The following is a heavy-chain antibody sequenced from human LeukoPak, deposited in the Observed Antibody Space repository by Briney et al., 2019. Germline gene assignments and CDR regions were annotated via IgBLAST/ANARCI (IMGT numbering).Heavy chain of an antibody. CDR3: ARRLGSGSYYYYYYYMDV. CDR1: GYTFTSYG. Sequence: ASVKVSCKASGYTFTSYGISWVRQAPGQGLEWMGWISAYNGNTNYAQKFQGRVTMTRNTSISTAYMELSSLRSEDTAVYYCARRLGSGSYYYYYYYMDVWGKGTTVTISS. CDR2: ISAYNGNT. D-gene: IGHD3-10*01. J-gene: IGHJ6*03. V-gene: IGHV1-18*01.